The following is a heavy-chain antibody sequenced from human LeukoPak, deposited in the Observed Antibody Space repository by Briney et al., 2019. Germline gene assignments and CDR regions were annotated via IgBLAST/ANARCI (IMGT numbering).Heavy chain of an antibody. CDR3: ARPITGTTRGGFDP. CDR2: LYYSGST. V-gene: IGHV4-39*07. CDR1: GGSISSSSYY. Sequence: SETLSLTCTVSGGSISSSSYYWGWIRQPPGKGLEWIGSLYYSGSTYYNPSLKSRVSISVYTSKNQFSLKLSSVTAADTAVYYCARPITGTTRGGFDPWGQGTLVTVSS. J-gene: IGHJ5*02. D-gene: IGHD1-7*01.